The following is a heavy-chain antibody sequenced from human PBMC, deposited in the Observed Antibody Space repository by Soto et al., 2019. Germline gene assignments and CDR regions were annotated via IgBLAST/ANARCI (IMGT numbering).Heavy chain of an antibody. CDR2: IYYSGST. V-gene: IGHV4-59*01. D-gene: IGHD5-12*01. CDR1: GGSISSYY. Sequence: QVQLQESGPGLVKPSETLSLTCTVSGGSISSYYWSWIRQPPGKGLEWIGYIYYSGSTNYNPSLKSRVTISVDTSKNQFSLKLSSVTAADTAVYYCARVGDGYNFDGWYFDLWGRGTLVTASS. J-gene: IGHJ2*01. CDR3: ARVGDGYNFDGWYFDL.